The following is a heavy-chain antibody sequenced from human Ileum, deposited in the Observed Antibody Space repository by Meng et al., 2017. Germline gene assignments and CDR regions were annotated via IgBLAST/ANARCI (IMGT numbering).Heavy chain of an antibody. CDR3: TNDYGGKPFDS. V-gene: IGHV3-74*01. Sequence: GESLKISCAASGFTFSSYWMHWVRQAPGTGLLWVSRIDSDGYGTDYADSVKGRFAISRDNAKNTLYLQMDSLSAEDTAVYYCTNDYGGKPFDSWGQGTLVTVSS. CDR2: IDSDGYGT. J-gene: IGHJ4*02. CDR1: GFTFSSYW. D-gene: IGHD4-23*01.